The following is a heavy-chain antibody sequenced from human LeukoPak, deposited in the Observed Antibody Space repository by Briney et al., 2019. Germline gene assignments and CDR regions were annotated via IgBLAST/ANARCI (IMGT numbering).Heavy chain of an antibody. V-gene: IGHV4-59*08. CDR1: GGSTSSYY. CDR2: IYYSGST. J-gene: IGHJ6*03. Sequence: SETLSLTCTVSGGSTSSYYWSWIRQPPGKGLEWIGYIYYSGSTNYNPSLKSRVTISVDTSKNQFSLKLSSVTAADTAVYYCARSAPIYYYYYYMDVWGKGTTVTVSS. CDR3: ARSAPIYYYYYYMDV. D-gene: IGHD2-15*01.